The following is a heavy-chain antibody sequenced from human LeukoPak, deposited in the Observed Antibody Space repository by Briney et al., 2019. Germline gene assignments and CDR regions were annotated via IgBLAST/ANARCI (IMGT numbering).Heavy chain of an antibody. V-gene: IGHV4-38-2*01. D-gene: IGHD2-15*01. Sequence: SETLSLTCAVSGYSISSGYYWGWIRQPPGKGLEWIGSIYHSGSTYYNPSLKGRVTISVDTYKNQFSLKLSSVTAADTAVYYCARVNSGGSCYDYWGQGTLVTVSS. CDR3: ARVNSGGSCYDY. CDR1: GYSISSGYY. CDR2: IYHSGST. J-gene: IGHJ4*02.